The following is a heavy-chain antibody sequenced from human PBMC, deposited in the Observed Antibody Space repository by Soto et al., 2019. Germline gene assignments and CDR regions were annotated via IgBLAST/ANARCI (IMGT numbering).Heavy chain of an antibody. Sequence: SETLSLTCGVSGGSISSGGYSWSWIRQPPGKGLEWIGEINHSGSTNYNPSLKSRVTISVDTSKNQFSLKLSSVTAADTAVYYCASIAAAARGAFDIWGQGTMVTVSS. CDR3: ASIAAAARGAFDI. CDR1: GGSISSGGYS. V-gene: IGHV4-34*01. D-gene: IGHD6-13*01. CDR2: INHSGST. J-gene: IGHJ3*02.